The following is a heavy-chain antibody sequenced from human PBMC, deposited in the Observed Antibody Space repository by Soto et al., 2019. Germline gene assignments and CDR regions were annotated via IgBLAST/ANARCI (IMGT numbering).Heavy chain of an antibody. Sequence: QVQLMQSGAEVKKPGASVKVSCKASGDTFTDYYIHWVRQAPGQGLEWMGTVNPSGGHTTYAQHFLGRGPMTRDTSTSTLYRELTSLTSDDTAIYYCARGGHVVVVTAALDYWGQGTLVTVSS. J-gene: IGHJ4*02. D-gene: IGHD2-21*02. CDR3: ARGGHVVVVTAALDY. V-gene: IGHV1-46*01. CDR1: GDTFTDYY. CDR2: VNPSGGHT.